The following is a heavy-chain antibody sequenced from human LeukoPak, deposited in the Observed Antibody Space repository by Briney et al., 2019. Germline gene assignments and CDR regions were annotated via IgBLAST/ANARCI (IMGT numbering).Heavy chain of an antibody. V-gene: IGHV3-49*03. Sequence: GSLRLSCTASGFTFGDYAMSWFRQAPGKGLEWVGFIRSKAYGGTTEYAASVKGRFTISRDDSKSIAYLQMNSLKTEDTAVYYCTRVARIVVVVAAGAFDIWGQGTMVTVSS. J-gene: IGHJ3*02. CDR2: IRSKAYGGTT. D-gene: IGHD2-15*01. CDR1: GFTFGDYA. CDR3: TRVARIVVVVAAGAFDI.